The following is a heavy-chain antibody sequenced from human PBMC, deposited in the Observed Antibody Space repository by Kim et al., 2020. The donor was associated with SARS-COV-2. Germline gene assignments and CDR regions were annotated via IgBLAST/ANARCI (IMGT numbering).Heavy chain of an antibody. Sequence: RYSPSFRGQVTISVDMSLNRAYLQWNSLKASDSAMYYCARQDGGGIFYFDYWGQGALVTVSS. V-gene: IGHV5-51*01. J-gene: IGHJ4*02. CDR3: ARQDGGGIFYFDY. D-gene: IGHD3-16*01.